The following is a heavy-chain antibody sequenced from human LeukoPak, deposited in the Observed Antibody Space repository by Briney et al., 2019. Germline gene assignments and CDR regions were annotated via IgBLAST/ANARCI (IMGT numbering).Heavy chain of an antibody. J-gene: IGHJ5*02. V-gene: IGHV3-74*01. CDR2: INTDGSST. CDR1: GFTFSIYW. Sequence: GGSLRLSCAASGFTFSIYWMHWVRQAPGKGLVWVSRINTDGSSTSYADSVKGRFTISRDNAKNTLYLQMNSLRAEDTAVYYCTRLRVVLTHWFDPWGQGTLVTVSS. CDR3: TRLRVVLTHWFDP.